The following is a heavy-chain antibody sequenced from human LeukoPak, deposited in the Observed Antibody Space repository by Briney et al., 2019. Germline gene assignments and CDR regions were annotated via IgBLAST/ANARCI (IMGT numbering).Heavy chain of an antibody. V-gene: IGHV7-4-1*02. CDR1: GYTFTSYA. CDR2: INTNTGNP. Sequence: ASVKVSCKASGYTFTSYAMHWVRQAPGQGLEWMGWINTNTGNPTYAQGFTGRFVFSLDTSVSTAYLQISSLKAEDTAVYYCARDRGITMVRGVIPDAFDIWGQGTMVTVSS. J-gene: IGHJ3*02. D-gene: IGHD3-10*01. CDR3: ARDRGITMVRGVIPDAFDI.